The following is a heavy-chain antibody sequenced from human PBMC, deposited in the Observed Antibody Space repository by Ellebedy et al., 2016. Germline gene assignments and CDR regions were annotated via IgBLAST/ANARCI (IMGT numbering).Heavy chain of an antibody. CDR2: VYRTGST. CDR1: GDSIFNAGAY. J-gene: IGHJ5*02. V-gene: IGHV4-61*08. Sequence: SETLSLXXSVSGDSIFNAGAYWSWIRQPPGKTLEWIGYVYRTGSTKLNPSLKSRVAMSVDTSKNQFSLKLTSVTAPDTAVYYCARGLYFDSSGYHFWFDPWGQGTLVTVSS. D-gene: IGHD3-22*01. CDR3: ARGLYFDSSGYHFWFDP.